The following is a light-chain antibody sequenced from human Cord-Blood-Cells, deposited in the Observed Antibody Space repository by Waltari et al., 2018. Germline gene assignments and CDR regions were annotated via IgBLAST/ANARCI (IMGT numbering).Light chain of an antibody. V-gene: IGKV3-20*01. Sequence: EIVLTQSPGTLSLSPGERATLSCRASRSVSSSYLAWYQQKPGQAPRLLIHGASSRATGIPDRFSGSGSGTDFTLTISRLEPEDFAVYYCQQYGSSPPITFGQGTKVEIK. J-gene: IGKJ1*01. CDR3: QQYGSSPPIT. CDR2: GAS. CDR1: RSVSSSY.